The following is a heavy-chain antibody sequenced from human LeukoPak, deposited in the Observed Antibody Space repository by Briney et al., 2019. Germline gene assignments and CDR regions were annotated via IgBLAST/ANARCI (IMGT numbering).Heavy chain of an antibody. CDR3: AKDITVIRGAYYYYGMDV. Sequence: PGGSLRLSCAASGLTVNNNYMNWVRQAPGKGLEWVSGINWNSATIAYADSVKGRFTISRDNAKSSLYLQMDGLRAEDTALYYCAKDITVIRGAYYYYGMDVWGQGTTVTVSS. CDR1: GLTVNNNY. J-gene: IGHJ6*02. V-gene: IGHV3-9*01. CDR2: INWNSATI. D-gene: IGHD3-10*01.